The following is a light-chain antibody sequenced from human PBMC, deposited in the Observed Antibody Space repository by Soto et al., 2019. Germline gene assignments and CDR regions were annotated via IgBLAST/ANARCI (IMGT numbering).Light chain of an antibody. J-gene: IGLJ1*01. Sequence: QSVLTQPASVSGSPGQSIAISCTGTSSDVGAYDFVSWYQQHPDKAPKLLIYEVSNRPSGVSDRFSGSKSVNTATLTISGLQAEDEAAYYCSSHTTSNTLVFGTGTQVTVL. V-gene: IGLV2-14*03. CDR2: EVS. CDR3: SSHTTSNTLV. CDR1: SSDVGAYDF.